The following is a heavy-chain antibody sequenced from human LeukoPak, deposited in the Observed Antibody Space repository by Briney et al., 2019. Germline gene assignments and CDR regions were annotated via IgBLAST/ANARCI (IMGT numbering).Heavy chain of an antibody. CDR3: ARDTYYYDNGDFIDAFDI. CDR2: INYSGRT. J-gene: IGHJ3*02. V-gene: IGHV4-59*01. Sequence: SETLSLTCTVSGGSISTYYWSWVRQSPGKGLEWIGYINYSGRTNSSPSLKSRVAISVDTSKNQFSLRLSSVTAADTAIYYCARDTYYYDNGDFIDAFDIWGQGTMVTVSS. D-gene: IGHD3-22*01. CDR1: GGSISTYY.